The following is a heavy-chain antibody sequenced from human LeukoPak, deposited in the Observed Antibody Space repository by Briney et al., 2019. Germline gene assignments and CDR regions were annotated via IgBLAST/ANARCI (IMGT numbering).Heavy chain of an antibody. D-gene: IGHD5-24*01. CDR2: IKHSGST. CDR1: GGSFSGYY. V-gene: IGHV4-34*01. J-gene: IGHJ4*02. Sequence: PSETLSLTCAVYGGSFSGYYWSWIRQPPGKGLEWIGEIKHSGSTNYNPSLKSRVTISLDTSKNRFSLKVSSVTAADTAVYYCARGGDGYNYFDYWGQGTLVTVSS. CDR3: ARGGDGYNYFDY.